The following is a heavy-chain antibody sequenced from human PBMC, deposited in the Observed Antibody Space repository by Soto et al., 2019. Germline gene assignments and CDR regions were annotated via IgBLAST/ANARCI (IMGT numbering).Heavy chain of an antibody. D-gene: IGHD3-10*01. CDR3: ARKGTYYRDAFDM. J-gene: IGHJ3*02. V-gene: IGHV4-59*01. CDR2: IYFSGST. Sequence: QVQLQESGPGLVKASETLSLTCAVSGGSITNYYWSWIRQPPGTGLEWIGYIYFSGSTHYNPSLTSRVTISVDTSKNQFSLKLSSVTAADTAIYYCARKGTYYRDAFDMRGQGTMVTVSS. CDR1: GGSITNYY.